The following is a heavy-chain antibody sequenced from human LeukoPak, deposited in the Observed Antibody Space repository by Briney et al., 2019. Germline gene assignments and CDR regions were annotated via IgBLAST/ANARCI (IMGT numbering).Heavy chain of an antibody. CDR3: AKDTAVILTAPFDS. CDR2: ISGSGTNT. J-gene: IGHJ4*02. D-gene: IGHD2-21*01. CDR1: GFTFSSYA. V-gene: IGHV3-23*01. Sequence: GDSLRLSCAASGFTFSSYAMTWVRQAPGKGLEWVSAISGSGTNTYYAGSVRGRFTISRDNSNNRLYLQMNSVRAEDTAMYFCAKDTAVILTAPFDSWGQGTLVTVSS.